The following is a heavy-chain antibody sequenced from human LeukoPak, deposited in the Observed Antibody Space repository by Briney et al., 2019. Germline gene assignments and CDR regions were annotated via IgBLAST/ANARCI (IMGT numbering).Heavy chain of an antibody. CDR1: GYTFTGYY. Sequence: GASVKVSCKASGYTFTGYYMHWVRQAPGQGLEWMGWINPNSGGTNYAQKFQGRVTMTRDTSISTAYMELSRLRSDDTAVYYCARDPRYDYVWGSYRFFDYWGQGTLVTVSS. V-gene: IGHV1-2*02. CDR3: ARDPRYDYVWGSYRFFDY. J-gene: IGHJ4*02. D-gene: IGHD3-16*02. CDR2: INPNSGGT.